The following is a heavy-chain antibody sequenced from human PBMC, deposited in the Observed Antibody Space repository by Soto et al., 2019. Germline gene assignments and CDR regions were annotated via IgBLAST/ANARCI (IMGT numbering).Heavy chain of an antibody. CDR1: DGSIGGISCY. V-gene: IGHV4-39*01. Sequence: SETWAFPCTVFDGSIGGISCYWCGRRQPPGKSREWLESIYYSGSTYYNPSLKSRVTISVDTSKNQFSLKLSSVTAADTAVYYCARLPDSMIVVVITGLYDAFDIWGQGTMVTVSS. CDR2: IYYSGST. D-gene: IGHD3-22*01. J-gene: IGHJ3*02. CDR3: ARLPDSMIVVVITGLYDAFDI.